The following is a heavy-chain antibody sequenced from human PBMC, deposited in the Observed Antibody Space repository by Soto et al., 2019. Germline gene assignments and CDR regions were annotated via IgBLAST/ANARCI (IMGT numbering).Heavy chain of an antibody. J-gene: IGHJ4*02. CDR2: IIPMFSTP. Sequence: QVQLVQSGAEVRKPGSSVRVSCKAAGGTFDTYAVSWVRQAPGQGLEWMGGIIPMFSTPYYAQRLQGRVTITADESTGTAYMERRSLRSEDTAVYFCARDRDFGNYFDSAYWGQGTLVTVSS. V-gene: IGHV1-69*01. CDR1: GGTFDTYA. CDR3: ARDRDFGNYFDSAY. D-gene: IGHD1-26*01.